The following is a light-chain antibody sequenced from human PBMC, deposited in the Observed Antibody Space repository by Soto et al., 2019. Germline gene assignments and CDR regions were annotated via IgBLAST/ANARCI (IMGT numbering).Light chain of an antibody. CDR1: QSVGSR. V-gene: IGKV3-20*01. Sequence: EIVLKQSPGTLSLSPGDRATLSCWASQSVGSRLAWYQQKPGQAPRLLISGASSRATGIPDRFSGSGSATDFTLTISRLEPEDFALYYCQHYGTSPITFGQGTRLEIK. CDR2: GAS. CDR3: QHYGTSPIT. J-gene: IGKJ5*01.